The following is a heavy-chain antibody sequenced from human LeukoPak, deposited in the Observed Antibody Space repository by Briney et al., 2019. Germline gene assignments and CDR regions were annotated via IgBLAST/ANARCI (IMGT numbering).Heavy chain of an antibody. Sequence: SETLSLTCTVSGGSISGSSYYWGWIRQPPGKGLEWIGSIYYSGSTYYNPSLKSRVTISVDTSKNQFSLRLTSVTAADTAVYYCAGRSYGRNYFDYWGQGILVTVSS. D-gene: IGHD5-18*01. CDR2: IYYSGST. CDR3: AGRSYGRNYFDY. CDR1: GGSISGSSYY. V-gene: IGHV4-39*07. J-gene: IGHJ4*02.